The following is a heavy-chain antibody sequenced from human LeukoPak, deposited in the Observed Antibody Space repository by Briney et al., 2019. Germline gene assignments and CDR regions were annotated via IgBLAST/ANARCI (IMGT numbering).Heavy chain of an antibody. CDR1: GFTSSACA. Sequence: GRSLRLSCAASGFTSSACAMHWVRQAPGKGLEWVAVISYDGNNKYYADSVKGRFTISRDNSKNTLYLQMNSLRVEDTAMYYCASGGFYDFWSGYYTPFDYWGQGTLVTVSS. J-gene: IGHJ4*02. CDR3: ASGGFYDFWSGYYTPFDY. D-gene: IGHD3-3*01. V-gene: IGHV3-30*01. CDR2: ISYDGNNK.